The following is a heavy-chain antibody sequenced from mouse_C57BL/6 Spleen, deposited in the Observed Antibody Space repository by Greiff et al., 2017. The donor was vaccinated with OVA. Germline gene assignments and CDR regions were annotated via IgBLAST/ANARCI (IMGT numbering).Heavy chain of an antibody. J-gene: IGHJ3*01. D-gene: IGHD1-1*01. CDR3: ARGGLRSWFAY. V-gene: IGHV1-55*01. CDR1: GYTFTSYW. CDR2: IYPGSGST. Sequence: QVQLKQPGAELVKPGASVKMSCKASGYTFTSYWITWVKQRPGQGLEWIGDIYPGSGSTNYNEKFKRKATLTVDTSSSTAYMQLSSLTSEDSAVYYCARGGLRSWFAYWGQGTLVTVSA.